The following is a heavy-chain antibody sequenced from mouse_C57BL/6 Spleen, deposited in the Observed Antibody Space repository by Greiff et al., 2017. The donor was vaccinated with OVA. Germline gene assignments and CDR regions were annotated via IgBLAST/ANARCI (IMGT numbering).Heavy chain of an antibody. D-gene: IGHD1-1*01. Sequence: EVQLQQSGPELVKPGASVKIPCKASGYTFTDYNMDWVKQSPGKSLEWIGDINPNNGGTIYNQKFKGKATLTVDKSSSTAYMELRSLTSEDTAVYYCARNYYGSSYFAMDYWGQGTSVTVSS. CDR3: ARNYYGSSYFAMDY. CDR2: INPNNGGT. V-gene: IGHV1-18*01. CDR1: GYTFTDYN. J-gene: IGHJ4*01.